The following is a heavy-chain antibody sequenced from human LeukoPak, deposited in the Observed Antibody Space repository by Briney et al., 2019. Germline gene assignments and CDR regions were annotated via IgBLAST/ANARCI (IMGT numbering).Heavy chain of an antibody. J-gene: IGHJ4*02. V-gene: IGHV4-59*01. CDR3: ARGPTRYYFDY. Sequence: SETLSLTCIVSGGSISSYYWSWIRQPPGKGLEWIGYIYSSGSTNYNPSLKSRVSISLDTSKNQFSLKLSSVTAADTAVYYCARGPTRYYFDYWGQGSLVTVSS. CDR2: IYSSGST. CDR1: GGSISSYY.